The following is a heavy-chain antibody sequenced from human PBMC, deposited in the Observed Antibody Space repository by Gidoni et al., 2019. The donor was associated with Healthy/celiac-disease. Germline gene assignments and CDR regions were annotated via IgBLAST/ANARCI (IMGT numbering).Heavy chain of an antibody. CDR3: ARDPSASYYYYGMDV. CDR2: IYSGGST. CDR1: GFTVSSNY. J-gene: IGHJ6*02. V-gene: IGHV3-53*01. Sequence: EVQLVESGGGLIQPGGSLRLSCAASGFTVSSNYMSWVRQAPGKGLEWVSVIYSGGSTYYADSVKGRFTISRDNSKNTLYLQMNSLRAEDTAVYYCARDPSASYYYYGMDVWGQGTTVTVSS.